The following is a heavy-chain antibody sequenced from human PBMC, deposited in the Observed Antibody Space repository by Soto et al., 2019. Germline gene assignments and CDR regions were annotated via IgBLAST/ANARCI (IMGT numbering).Heavy chain of an antibody. D-gene: IGHD1-1*01. CDR2: IYATGTT. J-gene: IGHJ5*02. Sequence: PPETLSLTCTVSGASIRGFYWGWIRKSAGNGLQWIGRIYATGTTDYNPSLKSRVMMSVDTSKKQFSLKLRSVTAADTAVYYCVRDGTKTLRDWFDPWGQGISGTVS. CDR1: GASIRGFY. CDR3: VRDGTKTLRDWFDP. V-gene: IGHV4-4*07.